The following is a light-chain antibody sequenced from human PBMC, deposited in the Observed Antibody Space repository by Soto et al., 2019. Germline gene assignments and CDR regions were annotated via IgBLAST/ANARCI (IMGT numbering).Light chain of an antibody. CDR3: QQYGSSPGT. V-gene: IGKV3-20*01. Sequence: EIVLTQSPGTLSLSPGERATLSCRASQSVSSSYLAWYQQKPGQAPRLLMYGASNRATGMPDRFSGSGSGTDFTLTISRLEPEDFAVYYWQQYGSSPGTFGQGTKVEIK. CDR2: GAS. CDR1: QSVSSSY. J-gene: IGKJ1*01.